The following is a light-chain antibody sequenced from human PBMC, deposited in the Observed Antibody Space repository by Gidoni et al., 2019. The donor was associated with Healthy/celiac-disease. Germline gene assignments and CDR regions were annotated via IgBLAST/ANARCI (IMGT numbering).Light chain of an antibody. Sequence: DIQMTQPPSTLSASVGDRVTITCRASQSISSWLAWYQQKPGKAPKLLIYKASSLESGVPSRFSGSGSGTEFTLTISSLQPDDFATYYCQQYNSYPLTFGGGTRWRSN. CDR2: KAS. CDR1: QSISSW. CDR3: QQYNSYPLT. J-gene: IGKJ4*01. V-gene: IGKV1-5*03.